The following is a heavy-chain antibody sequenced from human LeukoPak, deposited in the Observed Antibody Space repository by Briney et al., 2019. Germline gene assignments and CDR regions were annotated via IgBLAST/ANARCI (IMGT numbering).Heavy chain of an antibody. D-gene: IGHD6-13*01. V-gene: IGHV3-23*01. J-gene: IGHJ4*02. CDR3: AKSPAAPYYFDY. CDR2: ITVGGGT. Sequence: GGSPRLSCAASGFALSSYVMSWVRQAPGKGLEWVSTITVGGGTYYADSVKGRFTISRDNSKNTLFLQMNTLGAEDTALFYCAKSPAAPYYFDYWGQGTPVTVSS. CDR1: GFALSSYV.